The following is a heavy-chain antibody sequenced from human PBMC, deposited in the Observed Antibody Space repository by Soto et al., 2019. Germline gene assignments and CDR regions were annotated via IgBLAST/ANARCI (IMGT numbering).Heavy chain of an antibody. D-gene: IGHD6-19*01. J-gene: IGHJ4*02. V-gene: IGHV3-23*01. CDR3: AKDRSRAVAGLDCSDY. Sequence: GGSLRLSCAASGFTFSSYAMSWVRQAPGKGLEWVSAISGSGGSTYYADSVKGRFTISRDNSKNTLYLQMNSLRAEDTAVYYCAKDRSRAVAGLDCSDYWGQGTLVTVSS. CDR2: ISGSGGST. CDR1: GFTFSSYA.